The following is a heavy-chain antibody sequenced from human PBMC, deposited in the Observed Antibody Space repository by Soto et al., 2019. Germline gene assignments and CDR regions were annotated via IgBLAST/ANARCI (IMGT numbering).Heavy chain of an antibody. CDR1: GYTFTSYA. J-gene: IGHJ5*02. D-gene: IGHD3-10*01. V-gene: IGHV1-3*01. CDR3: ARDGITMVRADNWFDP. Sequence: ASVKVSCKASGYTFTSYAMHWVRQAPGQRLEWMGWINAGNGNTKYSQKFQGRVTITRDTSASTAYMELSSLRSEDTAVYYCARDGITMVRADNWFDPWGQGTLVTVSS. CDR2: INAGNGNT.